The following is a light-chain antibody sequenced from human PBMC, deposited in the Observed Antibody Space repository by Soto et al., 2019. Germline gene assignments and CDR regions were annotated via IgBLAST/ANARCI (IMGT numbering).Light chain of an antibody. Sequence: QSALTQPASVSGSPGQSITISCTGASSDVGGYNYVSWYQHHPGKVPKLMIYDVSNRPSGVSNRFSDSKSGNTASLIISGLQAEDEADYYCSSYTRSSTLFGGGTKVTVL. V-gene: IGLV2-14*03. CDR2: DVS. CDR1: SSDVGGYNY. J-gene: IGLJ2*01. CDR3: SSYTRSSTL.